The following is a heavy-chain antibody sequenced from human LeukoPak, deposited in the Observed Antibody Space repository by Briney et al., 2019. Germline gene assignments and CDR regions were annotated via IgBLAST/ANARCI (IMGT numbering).Heavy chain of an antibody. J-gene: IGHJ4*02. CDR3: ARVRYYDSSGYYYHDY. CDR1: GYSISSGYY. V-gene: IGHV4-38-2*01. D-gene: IGHD3-22*01. Sequence: SETLSLTCAVSGYSISSGYYWGWIRQPPGKGLEWIGRIYTSGSTNYNPSLKSRVTMSVDTSKNQFSLKLSSVTAADTAVYYCARVRYYDSSGYYYHDYWGQGTLVTVSS. CDR2: IYTSGST.